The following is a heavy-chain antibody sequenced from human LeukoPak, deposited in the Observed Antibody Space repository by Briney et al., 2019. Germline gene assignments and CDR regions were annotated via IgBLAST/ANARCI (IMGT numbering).Heavy chain of an antibody. J-gene: IGHJ4*02. CDR1: GFTFSSYA. Sequence: GGSLRLSCAASGFTFSSYAMHWVRQAPGKGLEWVAFIRYDGSNKYYADSVKGRFTISRDNSKNTLYLQMNSLRAEDTAVYYCAIRKDYWGQGTLVTVSS. CDR3: AIRKDY. V-gene: IGHV3-30*02. CDR2: IRYDGSNK.